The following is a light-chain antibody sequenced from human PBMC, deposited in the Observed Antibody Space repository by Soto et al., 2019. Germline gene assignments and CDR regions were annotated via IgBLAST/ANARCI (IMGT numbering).Light chain of an antibody. V-gene: IGKV3-15*01. CDR3: QHYNNWPFT. CDR2: GAS. Sequence: DIVITQSPATLSVSPGDRATLSCRASQSVSSNLACYQQKPGQAPRLLIYGASGRATGIPARFSGSGSGTEFTLTISSLQSEDLAVYYCQHYNNWPFTFGQGTKVDIK. J-gene: IGKJ2*01. CDR1: QSVSSN.